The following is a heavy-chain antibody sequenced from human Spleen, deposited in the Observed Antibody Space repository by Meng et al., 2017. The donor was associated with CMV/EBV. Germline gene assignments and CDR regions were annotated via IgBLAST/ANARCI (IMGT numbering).Heavy chain of an antibody. Sequence: GESLKVSCKASGYTFTSYDINWVRQATGQGLEWMGWMNPNSGNTGYAQKFQGRVTMTRNTSISTAYMELSSLRSEDTAVYYCARDGGYQLLRWFDPWGQGTLVTVSS. CDR1: GYTFTSYD. D-gene: IGHD2-2*01. V-gene: IGHV1-8*01. J-gene: IGHJ5*02. CDR3: ARDGGYQLLRWFDP. CDR2: MNPNSGNT.